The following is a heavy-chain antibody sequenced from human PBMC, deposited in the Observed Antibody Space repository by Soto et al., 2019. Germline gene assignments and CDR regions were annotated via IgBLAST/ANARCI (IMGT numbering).Heavy chain of an antibody. CDR1: GGSFSGYY. CDR2: INHSGST. J-gene: IGHJ6*04. CDR3: ARGLRWTYYYYGMDV. Sequence: PSETLSLTCAVYGGSFSGYYWSWIRQPPGKGLEWIGEINHSGSTNYNPSLKSRVTISVDTSKNQFSLKLSSVTAADTAVYYCARGLRWTYYYYGMDVWGKGTTVTVSS. V-gene: IGHV4-34*01. D-gene: IGHD4-17*01.